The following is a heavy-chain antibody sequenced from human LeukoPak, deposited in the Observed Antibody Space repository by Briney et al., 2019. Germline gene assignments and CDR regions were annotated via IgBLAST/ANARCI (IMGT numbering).Heavy chain of an antibody. Sequence: ASVKVSCKASGYTFTNYAMHWVRQAPGQRLEWMGWINAGNGNTKYSQKFQGRVTITRDTSASTAYMELSSLRSEDTAVYYCARGGRYCSSTSCYYYYGMDVWGKGTTVTVSS. D-gene: IGHD2-2*01. CDR3: ARGGRYCSSTSCYYYYGMDV. CDR1: GYTFTNYA. V-gene: IGHV1-3*01. J-gene: IGHJ6*04. CDR2: INAGNGNT.